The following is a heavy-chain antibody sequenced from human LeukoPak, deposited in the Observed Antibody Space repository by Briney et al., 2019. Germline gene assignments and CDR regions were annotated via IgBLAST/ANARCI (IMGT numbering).Heavy chain of an antibody. CDR3: ARDRFMVRGSPRGMDV. V-gene: IGHV4-31*03. D-gene: IGHD3-10*01. Sequence: SQTLSLTCTVSGGSISSGGYYWSWIRQHPGKGLEWIGYIYYSGSTYYNPSLKSRVTISVDTSKNQFSLKLSSVTAADTAVYYCARDRFMVRGSPRGMDVWGQGTTVTVSS. CDR2: IYYSGST. J-gene: IGHJ6*02. CDR1: GGSISSGGYY.